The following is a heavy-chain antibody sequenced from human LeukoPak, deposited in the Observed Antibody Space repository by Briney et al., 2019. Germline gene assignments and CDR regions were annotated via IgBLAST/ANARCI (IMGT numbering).Heavy chain of an antibody. V-gene: IGHV4-39*01. CDR1: GGSISGSSYY. Sequence: SETLSLTCTVSGGSISGSSYYWGWIRQPPGKGLEWIGSMYYSGSTYYNPSLKSRVTISVDTSKNQFSLKLSSVTAADTAVYYCARQRAASGSRNVDYWGQGTLVTVSS. D-gene: IGHD6-13*01. CDR3: ARQRAASGSRNVDY. J-gene: IGHJ4*02. CDR2: MYYSGST.